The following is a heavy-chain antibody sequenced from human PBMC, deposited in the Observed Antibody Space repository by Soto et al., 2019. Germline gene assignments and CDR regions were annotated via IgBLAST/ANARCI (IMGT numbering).Heavy chain of an antibody. D-gene: IGHD3-9*01. CDR3: ASVYDILTGYYRAFLY. J-gene: IGHJ4*02. CDR1: GGSISSSNW. Sequence: PSETLSLTCAVSGGSISSSNWWSWVRQPPGKGLEWIGEIYHSGSTNYNPSLKSRVTISVDKSKNQFSLKLSSVTAADTAVYYCASVYDILTGYYRAFLYWGQGTLVTVSS. CDR2: IYHSGST. V-gene: IGHV4-4*02.